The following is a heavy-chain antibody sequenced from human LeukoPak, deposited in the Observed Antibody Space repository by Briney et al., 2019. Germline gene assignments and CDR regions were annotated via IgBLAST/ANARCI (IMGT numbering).Heavy chain of an antibody. D-gene: IGHD3-3*01. J-gene: IGHJ4*02. V-gene: IGHV3-48*01. Sequence: GGSLRLSCAASGFTFSSFSFNWVRQAPGKGLEWVSHISGSTGSIYYADSVEGRFTISRDNAENSLYLQMSSLRAEDTAVYYCARGTITIFSYWGQGTLVTVSS. CDR2: ISGSTGSI. CDR3: ARGTITIFSY. CDR1: GFTFSSFS.